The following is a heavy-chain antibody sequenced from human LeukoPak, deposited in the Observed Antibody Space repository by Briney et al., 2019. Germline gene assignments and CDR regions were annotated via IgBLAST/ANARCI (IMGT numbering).Heavy chain of an antibody. J-gene: IGHJ5*02. CDR2: INPNSGGT. CDR3: ARGGTAWGKSWFDP. V-gene: IGHV1-2*02. D-gene: IGHD2/OR15-2a*01. CDR1: GYTFTGYY. Sequence: PVASVKVSCKASGYTFTGYYMHWVRQAPGQGLEWMGWINPNSGGTNYAQNFQGRVTMTRDTSISTAYMELSRLRSDDTALYYCARGGTAWGKSWFDPWGQGTLVTVSS.